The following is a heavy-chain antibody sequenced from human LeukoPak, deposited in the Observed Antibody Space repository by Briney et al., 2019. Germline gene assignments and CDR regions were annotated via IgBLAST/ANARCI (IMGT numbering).Heavy chain of an antibody. D-gene: IGHD5-12*01. CDR3: ARENSGYDSPGFPAFDI. Sequence: GGSLRLSCAASGFTFSSYSMNWVRQAPGKGLEWVSSISSSSSYIYYADTVKGRFTISRDNAKSSLYLQMNSLRAEDTAVYYCARENSGYDSPGFPAFDIWGQGTMVTVSS. V-gene: IGHV3-21*01. CDR2: ISSSSSYI. CDR1: GFTFSSYS. J-gene: IGHJ3*02.